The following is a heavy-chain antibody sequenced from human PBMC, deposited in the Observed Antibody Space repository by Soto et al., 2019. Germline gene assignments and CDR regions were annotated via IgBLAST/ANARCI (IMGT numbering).Heavy chain of an antibody. Sequence: QVQLQQWGAGLLKPSETLSLTCAVYGGSFSGYYWSWIRQPPGKGLEWIGEINHSGSTNYNPSLKSRVTISVDTSKNQCSLKLSSVTAADTAVYYCASERGSGSYYNVFDYWGQGTLVTVSS. CDR2: INHSGST. V-gene: IGHV4-34*01. CDR1: GGSFSGYY. J-gene: IGHJ4*02. CDR3: ASERGSGSYYNVFDY. D-gene: IGHD3-10*01.